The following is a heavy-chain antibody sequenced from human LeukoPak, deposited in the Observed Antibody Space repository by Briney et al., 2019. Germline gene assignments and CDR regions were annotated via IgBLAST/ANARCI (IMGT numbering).Heavy chain of an antibody. V-gene: IGHV4-4*02. Sequence: SETLSLTCAVSGGSISSNNWRNWGRQPPGKRLEWIGEIYHSGSTNYNPSLKCRAYITVDKSNNQLSLRLTSVTAADTAIYYCARDLGSSTPRGYWGQGTLVTVSS. D-gene: IGHD6-13*01. CDR3: ARDLGSSTPRGY. J-gene: IGHJ4*02. CDR2: IYHSGST. CDR1: GGSISSNNW.